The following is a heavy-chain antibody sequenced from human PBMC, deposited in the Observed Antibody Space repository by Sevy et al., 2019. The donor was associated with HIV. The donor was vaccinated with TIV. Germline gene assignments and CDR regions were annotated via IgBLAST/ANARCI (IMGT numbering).Heavy chain of an antibody. Sequence: GSLRLSCAVSGFSFDSYGMTWVRQAPGKGLEWVSGISGSGTRTYYADSVKGRFIISRDNSKNTLYLQMNSLRSEDTAINYFAKRGGGHYDPDEIGYYFYYYNMDVWGKGTTVTVSS. V-gene: IGHV3-23*01. CDR1: GFSFDSYG. J-gene: IGHJ6*03. CDR3: AKRGGGHYDPDEIGYYFYYYNMDV. D-gene: IGHD3-22*01. CDR2: ISGSGTRT.